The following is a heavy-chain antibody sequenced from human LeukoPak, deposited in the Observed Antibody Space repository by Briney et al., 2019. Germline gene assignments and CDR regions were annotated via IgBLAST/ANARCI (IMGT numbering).Heavy chain of an antibody. D-gene: IGHD2-15*01. V-gene: IGHV3-74*01. Sequence: GGSLRLSCTASGFTFSRYWMHWVRQAPGKGLGWVSLINSDGSYTDFADSVKGRFTISRDNAQSTLYLQMNSLRAEDTAVYYCATEVRQSGASSRNAFDIWGRGTVVSVSS. CDR1: GFTFSRYW. J-gene: IGHJ3*02. CDR3: ATEVRQSGASSRNAFDI. CDR2: INSDGSYT.